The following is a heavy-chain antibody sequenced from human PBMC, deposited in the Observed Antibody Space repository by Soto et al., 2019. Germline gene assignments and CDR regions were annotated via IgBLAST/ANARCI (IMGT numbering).Heavy chain of an antibody. J-gene: IGHJ4*02. Sequence: GGSLRLSCVASGFTFSSYWMHWVRQAPGKGLVWVSRINSDGSTTIYADSVKGRFTISRDNANNTLYLQMNSLRADDAAVYYCARDRVSNGDYDCWGQGSLVTVSS. V-gene: IGHV3-74*01. CDR2: INSDGSTT. CDR3: ARDRVSNGDYDC. CDR1: GFTFSSYW. D-gene: IGHD4-17*01.